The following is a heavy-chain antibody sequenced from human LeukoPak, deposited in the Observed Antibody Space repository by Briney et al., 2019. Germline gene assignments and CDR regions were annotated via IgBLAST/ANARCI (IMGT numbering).Heavy chain of an antibody. J-gene: IGHJ4*02. CDR2: ISSNGGST. V-gene: IGHV3-64D*06. CDR1: RFTFSRYD. D-gene: IGHD3-10*01. CDR3: VKDSSSGSYFDY. Sequence: GGSLRLSCSANRFTFSRYDMHWVRQPPGKGLEYASAISSNGGSTYYADSVKGRFTISRDNSRNTLHLQMSSLRVEDTAVYYCVKDSSSGSYFDYWGQGTLVTVSS.